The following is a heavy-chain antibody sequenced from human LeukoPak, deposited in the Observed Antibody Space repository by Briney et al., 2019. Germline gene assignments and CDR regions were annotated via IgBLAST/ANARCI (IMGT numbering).Heavy chain of an antibody. V-gene: IGHV3-33*01. CDR3: ARGGDIVVVPAAMSLDY. CDR1: VFTFSSYG. J-gene: IGHJ4*02. Sequence: GRSLRLSCAASVFTFSSYGMHWVRRAPGKGRECVAVIWYEGSNKYYADSVKGRFPISRDNSKNTLYLQMNSLRAEDTAVYYCARGGDIVVVPAAMSLDYWGQGPLVSVSS. CDR2: IWYEGSNK. D-gene: IGHD2-2*01.